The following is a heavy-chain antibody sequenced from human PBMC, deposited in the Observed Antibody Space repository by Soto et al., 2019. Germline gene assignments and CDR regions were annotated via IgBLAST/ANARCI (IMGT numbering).Heavy chain of an antibody. CDR1: GFTFSSYW. D-gene: IGHD4-17*01. J-gene: IGHJ6*02. CDR3: ARGPYYGDSSNFIYYYGMDV. V-gene: IGHV3-74*01. CDR2: INSDGSST. Sequence: EEQLVESGGGLVQPGGSLRLSCAASGFTFSSYWMHWVRQVPGKGLVWVSRINSDGSSTTYADSVKGRSTISRDNAKNTLYLQMNSLRAEDTAVYSCARGPYYGDSSNFIYYYGMDVWGQGTTVTVSS.